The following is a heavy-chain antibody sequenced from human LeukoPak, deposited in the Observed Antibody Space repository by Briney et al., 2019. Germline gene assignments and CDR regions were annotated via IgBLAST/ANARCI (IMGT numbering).Heavy chain of an antibody. J-gene: IGHJ4*02. V-gene: IGHV4-34*01. CDR1: GASFSGYY. Sequence: SQTLSLTCAVYGASFSGYYWTWIRQPPGKGLEWVGENNHSGSTNYNPHLKSRAAISVDTSTHHFSLKLSSATAADTAVYYCARDGSGGGSDYWGQGTLVTVSS. D-gene: IGHD3-16*01. CDR2: NNHSGST. CDR3: ARDGSGGGSDY.